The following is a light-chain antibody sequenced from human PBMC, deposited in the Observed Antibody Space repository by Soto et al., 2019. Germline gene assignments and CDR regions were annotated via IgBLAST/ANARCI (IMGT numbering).Light chain of an antibody. Sequence: QSVLTQPASVSGSPGQSITISCTGTSSDVGTYNFVSWYQQHPGKAPKLMIYEVSSRPSGVSNRFSGSKSGNTASLTISGLQAEDEGDYYCSSYSSTSTPWVFGGGTKLTVL. CDR3: SSYSSTSTPWV. V-gene: IGLV2-14*01. J-gene: IGLJ3*02. CDR1: SSDVGTYNF. CDR2: EVS.